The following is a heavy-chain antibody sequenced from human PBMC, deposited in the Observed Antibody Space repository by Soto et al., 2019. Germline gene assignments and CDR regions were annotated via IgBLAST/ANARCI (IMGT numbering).Heavy chain of an antibody. Sequence: QVQLVQSGAEVKKPGASVKVSCKASGYTFTGYYMHWVRQAPGQGLEWMGWINPNSGGTNYAQKLQGGVTMTRDTSISTAYMELSRLRSEDTAVYYCARDPYGSGSYYNGGGAFDIWGQGTMVTVSS. CDR2: INPNSGGT. CDR1: GYTFTGYY. J-gene: IGHJ3*02. D-gene: IGHD3-10*01. CDR3: ARDPYGSGSYYNGGGAFDI. V-gene: IGHV1-2*02.